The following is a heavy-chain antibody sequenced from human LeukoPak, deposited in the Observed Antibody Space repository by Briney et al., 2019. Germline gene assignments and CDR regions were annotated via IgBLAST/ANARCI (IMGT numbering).Heavy chain of an antibody. CDR2: IYTSGST. CDR1: GTSINNYY. Sequence: SETLSLTCTVSGTSINNYYWSWIRQPAGKELEWIGCIYTSGSTNYNPSLKSRVTMSVDTSRNQFSLRLSSVTAADTAVYYCARDAFYYDSSGSLAYWSQGTLVTVSS. D-gene: IGHD3-22*01. CDR3: ARDAFYYDSSGSLAY. J-gene: IGHJ4*02. V-gene: IGHV4-4*07.